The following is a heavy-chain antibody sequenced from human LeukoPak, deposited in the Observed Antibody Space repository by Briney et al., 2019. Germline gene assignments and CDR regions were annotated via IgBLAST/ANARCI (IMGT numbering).Heavy chain of an antibody. V-gene: IGHV3-30*15. Sequence: PGGSLRLSCAASGFTFSSYAMHWSRQAPGKGLEGGPVISYHGDITYYADSVKGRFTMSRDNSKTTLFLQLSSLRPEDTAVYYCARDSTYFYDWGSSGPHYFDYWGQGTLVTVSS. CDR3: ARDSTYFYDWGSSGPHYFDY. CDR2: ISYHGDIT. CDR1: GFTFSSYA. D-gene: IGHD3-10*01. J-gene: IGHJ4*02.